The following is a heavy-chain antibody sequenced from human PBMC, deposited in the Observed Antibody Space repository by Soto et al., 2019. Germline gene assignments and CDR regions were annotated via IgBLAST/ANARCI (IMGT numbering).Heavy chain of an antibody. CDR3: SRFGGHTVTNDY. CDR1: GGSFSGYY. V-gene: IGHV4-34*01. J-gene: IGHJ4*02. D-gene: IGHD4-17*01. CDR2: INHSGST. Sequence: PSETLSLTCAVYGGSFSGYYWTWIRQPPGKGLEWIGEINHSGSTNYNPSLKSRVTVLVDTSKNQFSLKVSSVTAADTAVYYCSRFGGHTVTNDYWGQGTPVTVSS.